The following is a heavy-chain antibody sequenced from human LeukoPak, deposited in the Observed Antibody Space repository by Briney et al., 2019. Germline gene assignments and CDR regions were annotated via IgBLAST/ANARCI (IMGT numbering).Heavy chain of an antibody. CDR2: IRSSGTYI. V-gene: IGHV3-21*01. J-gene: IGHJ4*02. D-gene: IGHD4-17*01. Sequence: GGSLRLSCAASGFTFGRYSMNWVRQAPGKGLEWVSSIRSSGTYIYYADSVKGRFTISRDNAKNSLYLQMNSLRAEDTAVYYCARDVYGDHFFDYWGQGTLVTVSS. CDR3: ARDVYGDHFFDY. CDR1: GFTFGRYS.